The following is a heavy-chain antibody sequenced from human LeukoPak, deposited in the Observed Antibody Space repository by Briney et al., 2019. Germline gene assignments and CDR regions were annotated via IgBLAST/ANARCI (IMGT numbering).Heavy chain of an antibody. J-gene: IGHJ4*02. CDR1: GYTFTGYN. D-gene: IGHD6-13*01. CDR3: ARDSSRWSFDY. CDR2: STPSGVSK. Sequence: ASVKVSCKASGYTFTGYNLHWGRQAPGQGLEWMGISTPSGVSKTYAQKFQGRVTLTRDTSTSTVNMELSSLRSEDTAIYYCARDSSRWSFDYWGQGTLVTVSS. V-gene: IGHV1-46*01.